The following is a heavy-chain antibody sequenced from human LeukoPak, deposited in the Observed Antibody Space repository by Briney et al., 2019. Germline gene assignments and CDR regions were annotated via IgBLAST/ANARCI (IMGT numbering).Heavy chain of an antibody. CDR2: IIPIFGTA. V-gene: IGHV1-69*13. D-gene: IGHD6-25*01. Sequence: ASVKVSCKASGGTFSSYAISWVRQAPGQGLEWMGGIIPIFGTANYAQKFQGRVTITADESTSTAYMELSSLRSEDTAVYYCARVTGAAHKDTWFDPWGQGTLVTVSS. J-gene: IGHJ5*02. CDR1: GGTFSSYA. CDR3: ARVTGAAHKDTWFDP.